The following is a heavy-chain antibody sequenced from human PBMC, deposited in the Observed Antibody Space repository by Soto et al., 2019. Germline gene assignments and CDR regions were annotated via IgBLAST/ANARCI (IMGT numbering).Heavy chain of an antibody. CDR1: VGSISSVGYY. Sequence: SETLSLTSTVSVGSISSVGYYWSWIRQHPGKGLEWIGYIYYSGSTYYNPSLKSRVTISVDTSKNQFSLKLSSVTAADTAVYYCTRVSDPEYYVSSCYSDWGQGTLVTVSS. D-gene: IGHD3-22*01. CDR2: IYYSGST. J-gene: IGHJ4*02. V-gene: IGHV4-31*03. CDR3: TRVSDPEYYVSSCYSD.